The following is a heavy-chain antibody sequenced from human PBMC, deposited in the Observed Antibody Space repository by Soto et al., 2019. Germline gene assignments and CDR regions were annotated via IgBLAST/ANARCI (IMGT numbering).Heavy chain of an antibody. CDR3: IRGGVLYGLDV. V-gene: IGHV3-74*01. CDR2: INGDGRSA. Sequence: EEQLVESGGGLVQPGGSLTLSCAVSGFTFRNYWMHWVRQAPGGGLAWVSQINGDGRSATYADSVRGRFTISRDNAKNTLYLQMNSLSAEDTAVYYCIRGGVLYGLDVWGQGTSVTVSS. J-gene: IGHJ6*02. D-gene: IGHD2-8*01. CDR1: GFTFRNYW.